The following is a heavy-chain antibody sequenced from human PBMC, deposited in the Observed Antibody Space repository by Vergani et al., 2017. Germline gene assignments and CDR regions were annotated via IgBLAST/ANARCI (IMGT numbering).Heavy chain of an antibody. J-gene: IGHJ4*02. CDR2: INPNSGGT. CDR3: ARDRSFDY. D-gene: IGHD3-16*02. V-gene: IGHV1-2*04. CDR1: GYTFTGYY. Sequence: QVQLVQSGAAVKKPGASVKVSCKASGYTFTGYYMHWVRQAPGQGFEWMGWINPNSGGTKYAKKFQGWVTMTRDTSISTAYMELSRLRSDDTAVYYCARDRSFDYWGQGTLVTVSS.